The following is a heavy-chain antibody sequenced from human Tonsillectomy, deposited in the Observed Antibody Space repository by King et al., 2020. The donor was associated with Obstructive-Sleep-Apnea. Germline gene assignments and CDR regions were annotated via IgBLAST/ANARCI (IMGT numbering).Heavy chain of an antibody. CDR2: IYSGGTT. J-gene: IGHJ3*02. V-gene: IGHV3-66*01. CDR3: VRDYYGSGSYYDDAFDI. Sequence: VQLVESGGGLVQPGGSLRLSCAASGFSVSSNYMNWVRQAPGKGLEWVAIIYSGGTTEYADSVKGRLIISRDDSSNTLYLQMSSLRGEDTAVYYCVRDYYGSGSYYDDAFDIWGQGTSVTVSS. CDR1: GFSVSSNY. D-gene: IGHD3-10*01.